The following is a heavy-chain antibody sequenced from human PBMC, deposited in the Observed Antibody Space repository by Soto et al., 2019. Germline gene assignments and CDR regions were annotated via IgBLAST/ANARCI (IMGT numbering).Heavy chain of an antibody. Sequence: GGSLRLSCAASGFTFSSYSMNWVRQAPGKGLEWVSYISSSSSTIYYADSVKGRFTISRDNAKNSLYLQMNSLRAEDTAVYYCARDRLQFINYYYYYYMDVWGKGTTVTVSS. J-gene: IGHJ6*03. D-gene: IGHD4-4*01. CDR2: ISSSSSTI. CDR1: GFTFSSYS. V-gene: IGHV3-48*01. CDR3: ARDRLQFINYYYYYYMDV.